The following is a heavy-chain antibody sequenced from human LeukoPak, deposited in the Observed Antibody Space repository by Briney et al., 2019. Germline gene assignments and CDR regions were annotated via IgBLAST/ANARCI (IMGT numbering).Heavy chain of an antibody. CDR1: GGSISSTNW. CDR2: VHLSGRT. CDR3: AREGGPYRPLDY. J-gene: IGHJ4*02. V-gene: IGHV4-4*02. Sequence: SETLSLTCGVSGGSISSTNWWTWVRQPPGEGLEWIGEVHLSGRTNYNPSLESRVTMSVDMSENHISLKLASVTAADTAVYYCAREGGPYRPLDYSGQGTLVTVSS.